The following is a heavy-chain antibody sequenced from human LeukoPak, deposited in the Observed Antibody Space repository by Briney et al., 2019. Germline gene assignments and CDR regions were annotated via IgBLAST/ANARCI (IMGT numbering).Heavy chain of an antibody. V-gene: IGHV3-74*01. D-gene: IGHD6-19*01. CDR1: GFTFSSYW. CDR3: ARSRGSSGWPHAYMDV. J-gene: IGHJ6*03. CDR2: INSDGSST. Sequence: PGGSLRLSCAASGFTFSSYWMHRVRQAPGKGLVWVSRINSDGSSTSYADSVKGRFTISRDNAKNTLYLQMNSLRAEDTAVYYCARSRGSSGWPHAYMDVWGKGTTVTVSS.